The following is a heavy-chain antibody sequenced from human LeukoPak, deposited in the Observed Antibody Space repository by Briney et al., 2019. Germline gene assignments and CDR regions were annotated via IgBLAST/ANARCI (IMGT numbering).Heavy chain of an antibody. D-gene: IGHD2-15*01. CDR2: IIPIFGTA. J-gene: IGHJ4*02. Sequence: ASVKVSFKASGGTFSIYAISWVRQAPGQGLEWMGGIIPIFGTANYAQKFQGRVTITADESTSTAYMELSSLRSEDTAVYYCARKRLGYCSGGSCPLDYWGQGTLVTVSS. CDR3: ARKRLGYCSGGSCPLDY. CDR1: GGTFSIYA. V-gene: IGHV1-69*13.